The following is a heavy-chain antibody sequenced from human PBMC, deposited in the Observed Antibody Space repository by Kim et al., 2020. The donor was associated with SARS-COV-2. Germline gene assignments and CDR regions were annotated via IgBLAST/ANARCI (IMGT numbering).Heavy chain of an antibody. Sequence: SETLSLTCAVSGGSISSSNWWSWVRQPPGKGLEWIGEIYHSGSTNYNPSLKSRVTISVDKSKNQFSLKLSSVTAADTAVYYCARVDEFTRHYYDSSAHESWGQATLVTVSS. D-gene: IGHD3-22*01. CDR3: ARVDEFTRHYYDSSAHES. CDR1: GGSISSSNW. CDR2: IYHSGST. J-gene: IGHJ4*02. V-gene: IGHV4-4*02.